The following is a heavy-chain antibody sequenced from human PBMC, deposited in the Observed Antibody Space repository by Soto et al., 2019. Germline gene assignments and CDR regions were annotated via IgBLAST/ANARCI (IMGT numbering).Heavy chain of an antibody. CDR2: ISAGNGIT. J-gene: IGHJ4*02. CDR1: GYSFSGYG. Sequence: QVQLVQSGAEVKKPGASVKVSCKASGYSFSGYGIHWVRQAPGQRPEWMGWISAGNGITKFSQQFQGRVAIMRDISASTAYMELSSLTSGDTAVYYCARDNYGPLDYWGQGTLVTVSS. D-gene: IGHD3-10*01. V-gene: IGHV1-3*01. CDR3: ARDNYGPLDY.